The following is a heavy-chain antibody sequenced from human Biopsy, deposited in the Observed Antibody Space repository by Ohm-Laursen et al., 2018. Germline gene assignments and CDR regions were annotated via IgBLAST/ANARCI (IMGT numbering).Heavy chain of an antibody. J-gene: IGHJ4*02. D-gene: IGHD5-18*01. V-gene: IGHV4-4*07. Sequence: PGTLSLTCSVSGDSINNYYWSWIRQPAGKGLEWIGRIYTSGSPNYNLSLESRVTISVDTSKNQFSLKLSSVTAADTAVYFCARGSSYGYDFDYWGQGTLVAVSS. CDR1: GDSINNYY. CDR3: ARGSSYGYDFDY. CDR2: IYTSGSP.